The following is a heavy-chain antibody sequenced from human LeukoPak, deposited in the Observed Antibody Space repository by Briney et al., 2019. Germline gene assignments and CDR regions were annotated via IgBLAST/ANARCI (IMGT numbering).Heavy chain of an antibody. V-gene: IGHV3-23*01. CDR1: GFTFSSYG. J-gene: IGHJ4*02. CDR2: ISGNGGDT. D-gene: IGHD3-10*01. CDR3: AKPPSGNYYPFDY. Sequence: PGGSLRLSCAASGFTFSSYGMSWVRQAPEKVLQWVSAISGNGGDTYYTDSVKGRFTISRDNSKNTLYLQMNSLRAEDTAVYYCAKPPSGNYYPFDYWGQGTLVTVSS.